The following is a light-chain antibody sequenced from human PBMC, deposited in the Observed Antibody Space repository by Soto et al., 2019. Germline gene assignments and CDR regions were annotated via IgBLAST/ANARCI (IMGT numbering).Light chain of an antibody. J-gene: IGLJ2*01. CDR1: NSNIGSNI. CDR2: GNN. CDR3: AAWDDSLNGVV. Sequence: SVLTQPPSASGTPGQRVTISCSGSNSNIGSNIVNWYQQLPGTAPKLLIYGNNQRPSGVPDRFSGSKSGTSASLAISGLQSEDEADYYCAAWDDSLNGVVFGGGTKLTVL. V-gene: IGLV1-44*01.